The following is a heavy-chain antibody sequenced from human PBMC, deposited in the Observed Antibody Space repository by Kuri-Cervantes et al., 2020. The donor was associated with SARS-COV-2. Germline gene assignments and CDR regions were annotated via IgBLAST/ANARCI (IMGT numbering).Heavy chain of an antibody. CDR1: GFTFSSYA. J-gene: IGHJ4*02. V-gene: IGHV3-30-3*01. Sequence: GESLKISCAASGFTFSSYAMHWVRQALGKGLEWVAVISYDGSNKYYADSVKGRFTISRDNSKNTLYLQMNSLRAEDTAVYYCARAYCSSTSCQLDYWGQGTLVTVSS. CDR3: ARAYCSSTSCQLDY. CDR2: ISYDGSNK. D-gene: IGHD2-2*01.